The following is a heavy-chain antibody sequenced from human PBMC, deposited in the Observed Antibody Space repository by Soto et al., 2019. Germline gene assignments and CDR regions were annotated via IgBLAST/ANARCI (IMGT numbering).Heavy chain of an antibody. Sequence: GGSLRLSCAASGFAFSSYAMHWVRRAPGKGLEWVAVISYDASNKYYADSVKGRFTISRDNSKNTLYLQMSSLRAEDTAVYYCARPFSSDWYGDFDYWGQGTLVTVSS. V-gene: IGHV3-30-3*01. CDR3: ARPFSSDWYGDFDY. D-gene: IGHD6-19*01. CDR2: ISYDASNK. J-gene: IGHJ4*02. CDR1: GFAFSSYA.